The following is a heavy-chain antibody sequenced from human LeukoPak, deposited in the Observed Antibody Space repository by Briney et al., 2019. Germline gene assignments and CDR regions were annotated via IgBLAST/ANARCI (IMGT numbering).Heavy chain of an antibody. CDR1: GFTFSSYW. CDR2: IKQDGSEK. CDR3: AKDAQNFVVVPAIIPEGGSSEFDY. V-gene: IGHV3-7*01. D-gene: IGHD2-2*01. J-gene: IGHJ4*02. Sequence: PGGSLRLSCAASGFTFSSYWMSWVRQAPGKGLEWVANIKQDGSEKYYVDSVKGRFTISRDNAKNSLYLQMNSLRAEDTAVYYCAKDAQNFVVVPAIIPEGGSSEFDYWGQGTLVTVSS.